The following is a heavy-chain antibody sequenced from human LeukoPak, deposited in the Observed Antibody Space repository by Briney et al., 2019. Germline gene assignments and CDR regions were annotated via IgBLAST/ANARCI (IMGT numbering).Heavy chain of an antibody. CDR1: GGTFSSYA. J-gene: IGHJ3*02. CDR3: ARGGVRYDFWSGPPQKHDAFDI. D-gene: IGHD3-3*01. CDR2: IIPIFGTA. V-gene: IGHV1-69*01. Sequence: SVTVSCKASGGTFSSYAISWVRQAPGQGLEWMGGIIPIFGTANYAHKFQGRVTITADESTSTAYMELSSLRSEDTGVYYCARGGVRYDFWSGPPQKHDAFDIWGQGTMVTVSP.